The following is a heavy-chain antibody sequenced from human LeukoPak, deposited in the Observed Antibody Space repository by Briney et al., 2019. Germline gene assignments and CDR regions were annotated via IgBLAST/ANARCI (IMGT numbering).Heavy chain of an antibody. D-gene: IGHD1-26*01. Sequence: SETLSLTCTVSGGSISSYYWSWIRQPPGKGLEWIGYIYYSGSTNYNPPLKSRVTISVDTSKNQFSLKLSSVTAADTAVYYCARDYSGSHDYWGQGTLVTVSS. J-gene: IGHJ4*02. CDR2: IYYSGST. CDR3: ARDYSGSHDY. V-gene: IGHV4-59*01. CDR1: GGSISSYY.